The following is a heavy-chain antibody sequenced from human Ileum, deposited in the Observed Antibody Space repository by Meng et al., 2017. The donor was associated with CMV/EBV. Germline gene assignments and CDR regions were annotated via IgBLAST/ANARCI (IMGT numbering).Heavy chain of an antibody. V-gene: IGHV4-34*01. J-gene: IGHJ4*02. Sequence: GSLRLSCAVYGGSFSGYYWSWIRQPPGKGLEWIGEINHSGSTNYHPSLKSRVTISVDTSKNQFSLKLSSVTAADTAVYYCARGMGSIAARRGFGYWGQGTLVTVSS. CDR3: ARGMGSIAARRGFGY. D-gene: IGHD6-6*01. CDR2: INHSGST. CDR1: GGSFSGYY.